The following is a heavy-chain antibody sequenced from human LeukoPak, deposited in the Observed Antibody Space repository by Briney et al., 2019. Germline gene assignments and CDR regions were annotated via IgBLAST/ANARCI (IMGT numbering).Heavy chain of an antibody. V-gene: IGHV1-2*02. CDR1: GYTFSGYY. D-gene: IGHD3-9*01. J-gene: IGHJ4*02. CDR3: ARYELTGDCFDY. CDR2: INPNSGGT. Sequence: ASVKVSCKASGYTFSGYYIFWVRRAPGQGLEWMGWINPNSGGTNYAPEFQGRVTMTRDTSISTAYMELSRLRSDDTAVYYCARYELTGDCFDYWGQGTLVTVSS.